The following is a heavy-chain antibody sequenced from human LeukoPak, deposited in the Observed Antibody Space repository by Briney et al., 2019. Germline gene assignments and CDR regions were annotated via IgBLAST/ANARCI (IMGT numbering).Heavy chain of an antibody. CDR2: ISGSGANT. Sequence: PGGSLRLSCAASGFTFSSYAMSWVRQAPGKGLEWVSGISGSGANTYYADSVKGRFTISRDNSKNTLYLQMNSLRAEDTAVYYCARDRVPGETFDIWGQGTMVTVSS. CDR1: GFTFSSYA. CDR3: ARDRVPGETFDI. J-gene: IGHJ3*02. V-gene: IGHV3-23*01.